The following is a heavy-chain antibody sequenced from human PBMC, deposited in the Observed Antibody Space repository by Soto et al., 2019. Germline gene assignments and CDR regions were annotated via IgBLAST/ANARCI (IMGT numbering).Heavy chain of an antibody. D-gene: IGHD2-2*01. Sequence: GESLKIPCRGSGYDFNTNWFGRVRQLPGRGLEWVGIMYPGDSDTRYNPSLQGHVTLSVDVTVSTAFLQWRSLETSDTGMYFCARLPRDCNKTSCYYADHWGQGTQVTVSS. V-gene: IGHV5-51*01. CDR2: MYPGDSDT. J-gene: IGHJ4*02. CDR1: GYDFNTNW. CDR3: ARLPRDCNKTSCYYADH.